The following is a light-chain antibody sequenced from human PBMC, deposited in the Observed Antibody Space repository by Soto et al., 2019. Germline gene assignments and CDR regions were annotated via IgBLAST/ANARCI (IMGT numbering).Light chain of an antibody. V-gene: IGLV2-23*01. Sequence: QSALTQPASVSGSPGQSITISCSGASGDVGSYNPVSWYQQHPGKAPKLTIYEDSKRPSGVSNRFSGSKSGNTASLTISGLQAEDEADSYCCSYAGSTTVVFGGGTKLTVL. CDR2: EDS. CDR1: SGDVGSYNP. CDR3: CSYAGSTTVV. J-gene: IGLJ2*01.